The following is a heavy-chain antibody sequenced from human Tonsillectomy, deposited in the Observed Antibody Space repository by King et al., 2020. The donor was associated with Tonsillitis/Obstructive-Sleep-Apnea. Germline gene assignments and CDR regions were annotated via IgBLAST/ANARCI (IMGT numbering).Heavy chain of an antibody. D-gene: IGHD5-18*01. V-gene: IGHV2-26*01. CDR1: GFSLSNARMG. CDR2: IFSNDEK. J-gene: IGHJ6*02. Sequence: TLKESGPVLVKPPETLTLTCTVSGFSLSNARMGVSWIRQPPGKALEWLAHIFSNDEKSYSTSLKTRLTISKDTSKNQVVLTMTNMDPVDTATYYCARIRATYSYGYYYYGMDVWGQGTTVTVSS. CDR3: ARIRATYSYGYYYYGMDV.